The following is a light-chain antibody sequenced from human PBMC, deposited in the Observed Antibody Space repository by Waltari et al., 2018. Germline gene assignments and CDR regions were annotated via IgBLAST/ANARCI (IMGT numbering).Light chain of an antibody. CDR2: AAS. CDR3: QQYYTTPLT. CDR1: QGISNS. J-gene: IGKJ1*01. V-gene: IGKV1-NL1*01. Sequence: DIQMTQSPSSLSASIGARVTITCRASQGISNSLAWYQQKPGRAPKLLFVAASRLESGVPPRFSGSRAGTDYTLTISSLQPEDLATYYCQQYYTTPLTFGQGTKVEIK.